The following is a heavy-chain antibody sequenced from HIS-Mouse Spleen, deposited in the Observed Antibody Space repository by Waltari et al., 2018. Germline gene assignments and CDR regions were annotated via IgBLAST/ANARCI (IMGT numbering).Heavy chain of an antibody. Sequence: QVQLVESGGGVVQPGFTFSSYAMHWVRQAPGKGLEWVAVISYDGSNKYYADSVKGRFTISRDNSKNTLYLQMNSLRAEDTAVYYCARGPGIAAAGTSYFDYWGQGTLVTVSS. CDR2: ISYDGSNK. CDR1: FTFSSYA. V-gene: IGHV3-30*04. J-gene: IGHJ4*02. D-gene: IGHD6-13*01. CDR3: ARGPGIAAAGTSYFDY.